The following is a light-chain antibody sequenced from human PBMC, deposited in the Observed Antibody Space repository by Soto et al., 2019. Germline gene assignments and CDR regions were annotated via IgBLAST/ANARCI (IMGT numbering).Light chain of an antibody. CDR1: QSILYNSNNKNY. CDR2: WAS. V-gene: IGKV4-1*01. Sequence: DIVMTQSPDSLAVSLGERATINCKSSQSILYNSNNKNYLAWYQQKPGQPPKLLIYWASTRESGVPDRFSGSGFGTDFTLTISSLQAEEVAVYYGQQYYSIPPTFGQGTKLEIK. J-gene: IGKJ2*01. CDR3: QQYYSIPPT.